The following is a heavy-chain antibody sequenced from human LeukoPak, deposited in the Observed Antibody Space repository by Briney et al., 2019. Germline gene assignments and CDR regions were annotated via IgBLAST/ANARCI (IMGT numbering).Heavy chain of an antibody. Sequence: GGSLRLSCVASGFTFTSFAMSWVRPAPGRGLEWVSAISDSGGSTYDAYSVKGRFTTSRDNSKNTLYLQMTSLRAEDTVVYYWAKDTSIGRYCTNGVCSPFDYWGQGTLVTVSS. CDR3: AKDTSIGRYCTNGVCSPFDY. V-gene: IGHV3-23*01. J-gene: IGHJ4*02. CDR2: ISDSGGST. CDR1: GFTFTSFA. D-gene: IGHD2-8*01.